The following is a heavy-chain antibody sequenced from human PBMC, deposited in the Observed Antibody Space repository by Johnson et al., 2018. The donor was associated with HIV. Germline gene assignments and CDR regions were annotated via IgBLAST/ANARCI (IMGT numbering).Heavy chain of an antibody. CDR1: GFTFSSYA. CDR3: AKPSTESAFDI. J-gene: IGHJ3*02. Sequence: GGGVVQPGRSLRLSCAGSGFTFSSYAFHWVRQAPANGLEWVAAISYDGSDTYHAYSVKGRFTISRDRSKHTLYLEMNTLRPDDTAMYYCAKPSTESAFDIWGQGTVVTVSS. CDR2: ISYDGSDT. D-gene: IGHD1-1*01. V-gene: IGHV3-30*04.